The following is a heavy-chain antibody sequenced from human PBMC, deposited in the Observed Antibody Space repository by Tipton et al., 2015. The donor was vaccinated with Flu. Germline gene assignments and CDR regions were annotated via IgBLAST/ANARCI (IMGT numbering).Heavy chain of an antibody. CDR1: GFTVSSNY. J-gene: IGHJ3*02. CDR3: ARAPPRSYLGAFDI. V-gene: IGHV3-53*01. CDR2: IYSDGST. Sequence: SLRLSCAASGFTVSSNYMSWVRQAPGKGLVWVSVIYSDGSTYYADSVKGRFTISRDNSKNTLYLQINCLRAEDTAVYYCARAPPRSYLGAFDIWGQGTMVTVSS. D-gene: IGHD1-26*01.